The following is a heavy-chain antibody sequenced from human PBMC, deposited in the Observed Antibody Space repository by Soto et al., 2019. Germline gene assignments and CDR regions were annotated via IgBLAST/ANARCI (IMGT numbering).Heavy chain of an antibody. V-gene: IGHV4-59*01. CDR1: GGSISSYY. Sequence: SETLSLTCTVSGGSISSYYWSWIRQPPGKGLEWIGYIYYSGSTNYNPSLKSRVTISVDTSKNQFSLKLSSVTAADTAVYYCASWYCSGGSCYEGLTNAFDIWGQGTMVTVSS. CDR3: ASWYCSGGSCYEGLTNAFDI. D-gene: IGHD2-15*01. CDR2: IYYSGST. J-gene: IGHJ3*02.